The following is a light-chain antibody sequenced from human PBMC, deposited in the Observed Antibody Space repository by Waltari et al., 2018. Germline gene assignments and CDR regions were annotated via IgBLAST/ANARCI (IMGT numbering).Light chain of an antibody. CDR3: QQYYSNEVT. CDR1: QSVLFSSDNKNY. J-gene: IGKJ4*01. CDR2: WAS. Sequence: DIVMTQSPDSLAVSLGERATVNCKSSQSVLFSSDNKNYLAWYQQKPGQPAKVLIYWASTREYGVPDRFSGSGSGTDFTLTISSLQAEDVAVYYCQQYYSNEVTFGGGTKVEIK. V-gene: IGKV4-1*01.